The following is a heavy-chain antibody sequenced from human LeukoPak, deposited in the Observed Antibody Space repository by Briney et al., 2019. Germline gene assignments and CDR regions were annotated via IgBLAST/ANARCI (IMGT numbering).Heavy chain of an antibody. CDR1: GGSISSYY. V-gene: IGHV4-34*01. CDR3: ARARISSSGRPYYYGMDV. CDR2: INHSGST. Sequence: PSETLSLTCTVSGGSISSYYLNWIRQPPGKGLEWIGEINHSGSTNYNPSLKSRVTISVDTSKNQFSLKLSSVTAADTAVYYCARARISSSGRPYYYGMDVWGQGTTVTVSS. J-gene: IGHJ6*02. D-gene: IGHD3-10*01.